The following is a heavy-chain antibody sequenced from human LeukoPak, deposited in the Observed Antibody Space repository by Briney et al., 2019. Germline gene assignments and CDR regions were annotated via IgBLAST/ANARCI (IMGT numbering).Heavy chain of an antibody. V-gene: IGHV1-8*01. Sequence: ASVKVSCKASGYTFTSYDINWVRQATGQGLEWMGWMNPNSGNTGYAQKFQGRVTMTRNTSISTAYMELSSLRSEDTAVYYCARSRESFGEDFDYWGQGTLVTVSS. CDR1: GYTFTSYD. CDR3: ARSRESFGEDFDY. J-gene: IGHJ4*02. D-gene: IGHD3-10*01. CDR2: MNPNSGNT.